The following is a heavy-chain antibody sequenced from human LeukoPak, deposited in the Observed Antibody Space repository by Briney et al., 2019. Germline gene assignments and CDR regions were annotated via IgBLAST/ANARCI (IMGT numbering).Heavy chain of an antibody. Sequence: PGGSLRLSCAASGFTFSTYWMTWVRQAPGKGLEWVANIKQDGSEKYYVDSVKGRFTISRDNAKNSLYLQMNSLRAEDTAVYYCARDLDGSGSYHWFDPWGQGTLVTVSS. CDR2: IKQDGSEK. D-gene: IGHD3-10*01. J-gene: IGHJ5*02. V-gene: IGHV3-7*01. CDR1: GFTFSTYW. CDR3: ARDLDGSGSYHWFDP.